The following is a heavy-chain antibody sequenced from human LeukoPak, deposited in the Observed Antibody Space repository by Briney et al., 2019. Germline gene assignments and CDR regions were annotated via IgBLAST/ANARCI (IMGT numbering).Heavy chain of an antibody. Sequence: PGGSLRLSCAASGFTFSSYGMHWVRQAPGKGLEWVAFIRYDGSNKYYADSVKGRFTISRDNSKNTLYLQMNSLKTEDTAVYYCTTDLLYGDPENYYYGMDVWGQGTTVTVSS. CDR1: GFTFSSYG. CDR2: IRYDGSNK. D-gene: IGHD4-17*01. J-gene: IGHJ6*02. V-gene: IGHV3-30*02. CDR3: TTDLLYGDPENYYYGMDV.